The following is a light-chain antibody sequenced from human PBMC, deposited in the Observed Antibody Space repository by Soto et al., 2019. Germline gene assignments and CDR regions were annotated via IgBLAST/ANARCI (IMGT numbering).Light chain of an antibody. CDR2: EVN. CDR3: SSYTTSSTVV. Sequence: QSALTQPASVSGSPGQSITLSCTGTSSDVGVFHYVSWYQQHPGKAPKLIIYEVNNRPSGVSNRFSGSKSGNTASLTISGLQAEYEADYYCSSYTTSSTVVFGGGTKLTVL. V-gene: IGLV2-14*01. CDR1: SSDVGVFHY. J-gene: IGLJ2*01.